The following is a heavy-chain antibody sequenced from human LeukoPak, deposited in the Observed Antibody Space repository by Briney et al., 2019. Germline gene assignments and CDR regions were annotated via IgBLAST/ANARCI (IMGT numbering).Heavy chain of an antibody. Sequence: GASVKVSCKASGYTFTSYDINWVRQATGQGLEWMGWMNPNSGNTGYAQKFQGRVTMARNTSISTAYMELSSLRSEDTAVYYCARVGQRGYSGYDPPQIDYWGQGTLVTVSS. V-gene: IGHV1-8*01. CDR1: GYTFTSYD. J-gene: IGHJ4*02. CDR3: ARVGQRGYSGYDPPQIDY. D-gene: IGHD5-12*01. CDR2: MNPNSGNT.